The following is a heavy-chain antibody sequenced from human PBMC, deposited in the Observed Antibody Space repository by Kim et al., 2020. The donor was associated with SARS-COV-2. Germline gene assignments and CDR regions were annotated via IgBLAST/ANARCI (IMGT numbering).Heavy chain of an antibody. D-gene: IGHD1-26*01. Sequence: AGSVKGRFFISMDDSKTTMYLRLNSLRAEDTALYYCAKDLWDYSGMDVWGQGTTVTVSS. V-gene: IGHV3-23*01. J-gene: IGHJ6*02. CDR3: AKDLWDYSGMDV.